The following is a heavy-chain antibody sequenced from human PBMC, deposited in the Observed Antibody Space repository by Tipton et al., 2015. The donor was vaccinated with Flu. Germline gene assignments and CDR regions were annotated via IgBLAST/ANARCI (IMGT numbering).Heavy chain of an antibody. D-gene: IGHD6-13*01. CDR3: ARGVRQQLGHRSTHWYFDL. CDR1: GGSFSGYY. V-gene: IGHV4-34*01. Sequence: LRLSCAVYGGSFSGYYWSWIRQPPGKGLEWIGEINHSGSTNYNPSLKSRVTISVDTSKNQFSLKLSSVTAADTAVYYCARGVRQQLGHRSTHWYFDLWGRGTLVTVSS. CDR2: INHSGST. J-gene: IGHJ2*01.